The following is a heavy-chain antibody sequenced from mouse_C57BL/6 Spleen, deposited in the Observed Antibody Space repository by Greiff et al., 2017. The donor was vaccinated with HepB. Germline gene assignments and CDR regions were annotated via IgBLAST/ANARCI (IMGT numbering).Heavy chain of an antibody. CDR2: IYPRDGST. J-gene: IGHJ1*03. D-gene: IGHD2-12*01. V-gene: IGHV1-85*01. CDR1: GYTFTSYD. CDR3: ARRIGRYDGYFDV. Sequence: VQLQQSGPELVKPGASVKLSCKASGYTFTSYDINWVKQRPGQGLEWIGWIYPRDGSTKYNEKFKGKATLTVDTSSSTAYMELHSLTSEDSAVYFCARRIGRYDGYFDVWGTGTTVTVSS.